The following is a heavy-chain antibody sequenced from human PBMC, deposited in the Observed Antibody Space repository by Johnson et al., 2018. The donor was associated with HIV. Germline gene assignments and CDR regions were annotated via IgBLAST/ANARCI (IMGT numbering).Heavy chain of an antibody. CDR2: TSNDGTNK. V-gene: IGHV3-30-3*01. CDR3: ARIVGATLAFDI. D-gene: IGHD1-26*01. J-gene: IGHJ3*02. CDR1: GITFSGYA. Sequence: QVQLVESGGGVVQPGRSLRLSCAGSGITFSGYAMHWVRQAPGKGLEWVAVTSNDGTNKYYADSVKGRFTISRDNSKNILYLQMNSLRAEDTAVYYCARIVGATLAFDIWGQGTMVTVSS.